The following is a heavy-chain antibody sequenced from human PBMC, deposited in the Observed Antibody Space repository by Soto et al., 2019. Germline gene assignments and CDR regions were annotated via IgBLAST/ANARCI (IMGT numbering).Heavy chain of an antibody. CDR1: GYTLTELS. J-gene: IGHJ3*02. CDR3: ARPLPYSDSSGHAFDI. D-gene: IGHD3-22*01. Sequence: ASVKVSCKVSGYTLTELSMHWVRQAPGKGLEWMGGFDPEDGETIYAQKFQGRVTMTEDTSTDTAYMELSSLRSEDTAVYYCARPLPYSDSSGHAFDIWGQGTMVTVSS. V-gene: IGHV1-24*01. CDR2: FDPEDGET.